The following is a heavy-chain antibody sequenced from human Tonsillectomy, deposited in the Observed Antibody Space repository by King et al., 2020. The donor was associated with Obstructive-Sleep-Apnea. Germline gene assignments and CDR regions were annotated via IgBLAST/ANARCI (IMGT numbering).Heavy chain of an antibody. Sequence: QLVQSGGGLVQPGGSLRLSCAASGFTFSSYSMNWVRQAPGKGLEWVSYISSSSSTIYYADSVKGRFTISRDNAKNSLYLQMNSLRAGDTAVYYCARDRGGYSYGYDYFDYWGQGTLVTVSS. J-gene: IGHJ4*02. CDR1: GFTFSSYS. CDR2: ISSSSSTI. CDR3: ARDRGGYSYGYDYFDY. V-gene: IGHV3-48*04. D-gene: IGHD5-18*01.